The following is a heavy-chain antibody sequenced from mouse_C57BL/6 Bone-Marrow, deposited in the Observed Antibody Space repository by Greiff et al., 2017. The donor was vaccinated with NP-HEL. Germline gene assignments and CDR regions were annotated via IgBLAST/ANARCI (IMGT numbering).Heavy chain of an antibody. CDR1: GYTFTSYG. Sequence: QVQLQQSGAELARPGASVKLSCKASGYTFTSYGISWVKQRTGQGLEWIGEIYPRSGNTYYNEKFKGKATLTADKSSSTAYMELRRLTSEDSAVYFCANWGAYWGQGTLVTVSA. CDR3: ANWGAY. D-gene: IGHD4-1*01. CDR2: IYPRSGNT. J-gene: IGHJ3*01. V-gene: IGHV1-81*01.